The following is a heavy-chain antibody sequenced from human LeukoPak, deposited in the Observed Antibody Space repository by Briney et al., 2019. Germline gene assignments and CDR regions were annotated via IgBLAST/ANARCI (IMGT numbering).Heavy chain of an antibody. CDR2: ISSCSSTI. Sequence: GGSLRLSCAASGFTFSSYSMNWVRQAPGKGLEWVSYISSCSSTIYYADSVKGRFTISRDNAKNSLYLQMNSLRAEDTAVYYCARTTCSGGSCYYHWGQGTLVTVSS. V-gene: IGHV3-48*01. D-gene: IGHD2-15*01. CDR3: ARTTCSGGSCYYH. CDR1: GFTFSSYS. J-gene: IGHJ5*02.